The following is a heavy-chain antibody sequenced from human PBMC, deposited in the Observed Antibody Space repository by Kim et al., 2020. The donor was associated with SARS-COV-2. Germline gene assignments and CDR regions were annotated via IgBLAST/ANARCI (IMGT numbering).Heavy chain of an antibody. CDR1: GGSISSGGYY. CDR3: ARVPYYYGSKGMDV. J-gene: IGHJ6*02. V-gene: IGHV4-31*03. Sequence: SETLSLTCTVSGGSISSGGYYWSWIRQHPGKGLEWIGYIYYSGSTYYNPSLKSRVTISVDTSKNQFSLKLSSVTAADTAVYYCARVPYYYGSKGMDVWGQGTTVTVSS. CDR2: IYYSGST. D-gene: IGHD3-10*01.